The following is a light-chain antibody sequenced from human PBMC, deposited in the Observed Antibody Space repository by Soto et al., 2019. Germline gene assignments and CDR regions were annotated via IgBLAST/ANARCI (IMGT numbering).Light chain of an antibody. CDR1: SSDVGGYNY. Sequence: QSAPTRPPSASGSPGQSATISCTGTSSDVGGYNYVSWYQQYPGKAPKLIIYEISKRPSGVPDRFSGSKSGNTASLTVSGLQADDEANYYCSSYAGSSTWVFGGGTKVTVL. J-gene: IGLJ2*01. V-gene: IGLV2-8*01. CDR2: EIS. CDR3: SSYAGSSTWV.